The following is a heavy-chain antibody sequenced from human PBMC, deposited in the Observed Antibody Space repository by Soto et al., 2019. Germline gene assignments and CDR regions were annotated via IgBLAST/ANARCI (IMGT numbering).Heavy chain of an antibody. CDR1: GFSFSDHY. D-gene: IGHD1-26*01. CDR3: ARTIMYSAPHYFDY. V-gene: IGHV3-72*01. Sequence: EVQLVESGGGLVQPGGSLRLSCAASGFSFSDHYMEWVRQAPGKGLEWVGRIRNKANSYTTQYAAAVRGRFTLSRDDSKNSLFLQMNSLKTEYTAIYYCARTIMYSAPHYFDYSGQGTLVTVSS. J-gene: IGHJ4*02. CDR2: IRNKANSYTT.